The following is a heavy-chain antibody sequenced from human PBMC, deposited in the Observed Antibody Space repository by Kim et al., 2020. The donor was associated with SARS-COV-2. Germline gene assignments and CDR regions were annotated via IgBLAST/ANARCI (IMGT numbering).Heavy chain of an antibody. J-gene: IGHJ6*02. CDR1: GFTFSDYY. Sequence: GGSLRLSCAASGFTFSDYYMSWIRQAPGKGLEWVSYISSSGSTIYYADSVKGRFTISRDNAKNSLYLQMNSLRAEDTAVYYCARDGTYSGYDYYYYYYGMDVWGQGTTVTVSS. D-gene: IGHD5-12*01. CDR3: ARDGTYSGYDYYYYYYGMDV. CDR2: ISSSGSTI. V-gene: IGHV3-11*01.